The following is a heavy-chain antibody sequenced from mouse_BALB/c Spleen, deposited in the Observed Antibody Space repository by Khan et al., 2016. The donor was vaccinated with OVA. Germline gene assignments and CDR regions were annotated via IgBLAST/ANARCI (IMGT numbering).Heavy chain of an antibody. V-gene: IGHV1-77*01. J-gene: IGHJ3*01. D-gene: IGHD2-14*01. CDR2: IFPGSGTP. Sequence: QMQLKQSGPELVKPGASLKVSCKASGYTFTDYVIGWVRQRTSQGLEWIGDIFPGSGTPYYNEHFKDKATLTAAKSSNTAYMQLSSLTSEDAAVYFCARGGYSVFAYWGQGTLVTVSA. CDR3: ARGGYSVFAY. CDR1: GYTFTDYV.